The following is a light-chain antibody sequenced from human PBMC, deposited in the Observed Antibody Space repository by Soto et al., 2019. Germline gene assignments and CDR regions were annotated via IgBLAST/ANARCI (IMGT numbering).Light chain of an antibody. CDR2: GSS. V-gene: IGKV3-15*01. CDR1: QNVNSN. J-gene: IGKJ1*01. CDR3: QQYNNWPRT. Sequence: EIVMTQSPATLSVSPGERATLSCRASQNVNSNLAWYQQKPGQAPKLLIYGSSTKATGIPARFIGSGSGTEFTLTISSLQSEDFAVYYCQQYNNWPRTFGQGTKVDIK.